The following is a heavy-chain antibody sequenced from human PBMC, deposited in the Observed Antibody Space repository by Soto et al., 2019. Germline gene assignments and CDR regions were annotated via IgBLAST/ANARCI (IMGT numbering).Heavy chain of an antibody. CDR1: GVSINSYC. V-gene: IGHV4-59*08. D-gene: IGHD5-12*01. Sequence: QVQLQESGPGLVKPSETLSLTCPASGVSINSYCWSWIRQPPGKGLEWIAYIFDSGNANYNPSLKSRVNISVDTSTNHFSLKRTSVTAADTAVYYCARHRRTTVAKFYFDNWGQGALVTVSS. CDR2: IFDSGNA. J-gene: IGHJ4*02. CDR3: ARHRRTTVAKFYFDN.